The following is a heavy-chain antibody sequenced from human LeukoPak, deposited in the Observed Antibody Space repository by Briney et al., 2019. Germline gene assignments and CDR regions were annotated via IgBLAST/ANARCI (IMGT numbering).Heavy chain of an antibody. CDR2: INPNSGGT. CDR3: AKWTEVEYSSSVGAFDI. Sequence: ASVKVSCKASGGTFSSYAISWVRQAPGQGLEWMGWINPNSGGTNYAQKFQGRVTMTRDTSISTAYMELSRLRSDDTAVYYCAKWTEVEYSSSVGAFDIWGQGTMVTVSS. CDR1: GGTFSSYA. V-gene: IGHV1-2*02. D-gene: IGHD6-6*01. J-gene: IGHJ3*02.